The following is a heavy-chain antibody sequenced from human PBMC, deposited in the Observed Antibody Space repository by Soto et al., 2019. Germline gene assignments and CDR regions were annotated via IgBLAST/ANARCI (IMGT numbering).Heavy chain of an antibody. CDR1: GFTFSDYA. V-gene: IGHV3-30*18. CDR3: AKGGRQWLVTSDFNY. CDR2: VSHDGRNT. J-gene: IGHJ4*02. Sequence: VQLVESGGGVVQPGRSLRLSCAASGFTFSDYAMHWVRQAPGKGLEWVAVVSHDGRNTHYADSVKGRFTISRDSSKHTVSLEMASRRAEDTDVYSCAKGGRQWLVTSDFNYWGQGALVTVSS. D-gene: IGHD6-19*01.